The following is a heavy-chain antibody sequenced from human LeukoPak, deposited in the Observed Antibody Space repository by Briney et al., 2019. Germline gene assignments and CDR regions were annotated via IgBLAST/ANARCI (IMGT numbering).Heavy chain of an antibody. CDR1: GFTFGDYA. J-gene: IGHJ4*02. Sequence: PGGSLRLSCTASGFTFGDYAVSWVRQAPGKGLEWVAFIRSKAYGGSTEYAASVKGRFTISRDDSKSIAYLQMNSPKTEDTAVYYCIRVKYDSSGWYFFDSWGQGTLVTVSS. CDR2: IRSKAYGGST. CDR3: IRVKYDSSGWYFFDS. V-gene: IGHV3-49*04. D-gene: IGHD6-19*01.